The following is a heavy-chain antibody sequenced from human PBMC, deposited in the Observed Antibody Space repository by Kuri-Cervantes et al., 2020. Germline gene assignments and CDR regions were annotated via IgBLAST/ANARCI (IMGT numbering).Heavy chain of an antibody. V-gene: IGHV3-66*01. CDR1: GFTFSSYA. J-gene: IGHJ4*02. D-gene: IGHD6-13*01. CDR2: IYSGGST. CDR3: ARDRRAAAGTFFY. Sequence: GGSLRLSCAASGFTFSSYAMSWVRQAPGKGLEWVSVIYSGGSTYYADSVKGRFTISRDNAKNSLYLQMNSLRDEDTAVYYCARDRRAAAGTFFYWGQGTLVTVSS.